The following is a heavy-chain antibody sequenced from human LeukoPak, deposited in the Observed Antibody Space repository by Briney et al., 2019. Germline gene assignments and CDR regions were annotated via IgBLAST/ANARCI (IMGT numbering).Heavy chain of an antibody. CDR2: IYWDDDK. V-gene: IGHV2-5*02. CDR1: GFSLSSSGVG. CDR3: AHMGGSGSYYRFDY. Sequence: SGPTLVKPTQTLTLTCTFSGFSLSSSGVGVGWIRQPPGKALEWLALIYWDDDKRYSPSLKSRLTITNDTSKNQVVLTMTNMDPVDTATYYCAHMGGSGSYYRFDYWGQGTLVTVSS. D-gene: IGHD3-10*01. J-gene: IGHJ4*02.